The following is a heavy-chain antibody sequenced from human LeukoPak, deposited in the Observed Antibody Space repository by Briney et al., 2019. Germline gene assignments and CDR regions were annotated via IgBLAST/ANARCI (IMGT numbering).Heavy chain of an antibody. V-gene: IGHV1-18*01. CDR1: GYNFRNYG. Sequence: ASVKVSCKASGYNFRNYGIGWVRQAPRQGLEWMGWITARNGNTNYAQKVQGRVTMTTDTSTSTAYMELRSLRSDDTAVYFCARDSARGYSYGYNAFDIWGQGTMATVSS. J-gene: IGHJ3*02. CDR2: ITARNGNT. CDR3: ARDSARGYSYGYNAFDI. D-gene: IGHD5-18*01.